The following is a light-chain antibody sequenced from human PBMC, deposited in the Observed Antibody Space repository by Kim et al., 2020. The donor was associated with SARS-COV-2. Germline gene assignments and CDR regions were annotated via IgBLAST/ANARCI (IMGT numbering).Light chain of an antibody. CDR1: NIRSCY. J-gene: IGLJ3*02. V-gene: IGLV3-19*01. CDR2: GKN. CDR3: NSRDSSGDHPWV. Sequence: GQKVRRTSHGDNIRSCYATWYQVKPRRAPVLVIYGKNNQPSGVPDRFSGSSSGNTASLTITGAEEEDEADYYYNSRDSSGDHPWVFGGGTQLTVL.